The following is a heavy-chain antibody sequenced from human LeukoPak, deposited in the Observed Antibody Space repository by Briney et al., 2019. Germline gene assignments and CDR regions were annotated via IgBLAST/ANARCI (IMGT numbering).Heavy chain of an antibody. D-gene: IGHD2-2*01. Sequence: GGSLRLSCAASGFTFSSYGMHWVRQAPGKGLEWVAVIWYDGSNKYYADSVKGRFTISRDNSKNTLYLQMNSLRAEDTAVYYCAKGPPIVVVPAAAPFDYWGQGTLVTVSS. V-gene: IGHV3-30*02. CDR3: AKGPPIVVVPAAAPFDY. CDR1: GFTFSSYG. J-gene: IGHJ4*02. CDR2: IWYDGSNK.